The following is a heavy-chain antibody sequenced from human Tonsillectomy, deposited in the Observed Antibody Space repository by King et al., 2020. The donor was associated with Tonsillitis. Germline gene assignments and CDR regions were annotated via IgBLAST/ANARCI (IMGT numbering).Heavy chain of an antibody. V-gene: IGHV4-59*01. CDR1: GGSISSYY. D-gene: IGHD5-24*01. CDR3: ARGGFWWLQSPDYPYYFDY. Sequence: QLQESGPGLVKPSETLSLTCTVSGGSISSYYWSWIRQPPGKGLEWIGYIYYSGSTNYNPSLKSRVTISVDTSKNQFSLRLSSVTAADTAVYYCARGGFWWLQSPDYPYYFDYWGQGTLVTVSS. J-gene: IGHJ4*02. CDR2: IYYSGST.